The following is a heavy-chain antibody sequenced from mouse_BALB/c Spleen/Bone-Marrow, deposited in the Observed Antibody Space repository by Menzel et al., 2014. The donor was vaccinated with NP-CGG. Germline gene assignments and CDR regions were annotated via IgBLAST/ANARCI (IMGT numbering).Heavy chain of an antibody. CDR3: ARLGYYGGFAY. V-gene: IGHV4-1*02. D-gene: IGHD2-3*01. J-gene: IGHJ3*01. CDR1: GFDFSGFW. CDR2: INPDSSTI. Sequence: EVQLVESGGGLVQPGGSLKLSCAASGFDFSGFWMGWVRQAPGKGLEWIGEINPDSSTINYTPSLKDRFIISRDNAKNTLYLQMGKVRSEDTALYYCARLGYYGGFAYWGQGTLVTVSA.